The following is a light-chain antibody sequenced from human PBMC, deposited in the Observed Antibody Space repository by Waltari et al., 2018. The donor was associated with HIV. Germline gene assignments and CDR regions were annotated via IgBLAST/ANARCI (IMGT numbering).Light chain of an antibody. V-gene: IGLV3-9*01. CDR1: NIGTKD. Sequence: SYELTQPFSVSVALGQTARLTCGGSNIGTKDVHWYQQKPGQAPLLLIFNDIHRPSGVPERFSGSKSRNMATLTISGAQAGDEAAYYCQVWHYTVVFGGGTKVTVL. J-gene: IGLJ2*01. CDR2: NDI. CDR3: QVWHYTVV.